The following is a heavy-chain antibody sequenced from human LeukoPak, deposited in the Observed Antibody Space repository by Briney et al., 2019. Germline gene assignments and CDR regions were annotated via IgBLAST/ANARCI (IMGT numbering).Heavy chain of an antibody. J-gene: IGHJ4*02. CDR1: GFTFSSYW. D-gene: IGHD5-12*01. Sequence: PGGSLRLSCAASGFTFSSYWMHWVRQAPGKGLVWVSAISVSGGGTNYADSVKGRFTISRDNSKNTLYLQLNSLRAEDTAVYYCAKEGAVASLIYFDCWGKGSLVTVSS. CDR2: ISVSGGGT. V-gene: IGHV3-23*01. CDR3: AKEGAVASLIYFDC.